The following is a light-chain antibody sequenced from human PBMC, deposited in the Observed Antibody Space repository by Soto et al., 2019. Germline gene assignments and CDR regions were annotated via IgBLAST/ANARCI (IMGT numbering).Light chain of an antibody. CDR3: QQYNTWPYT. J-gene: IGKJ2*01. Sequence: EIVMTQSPATLSVSPGERATLSCRASHSVSSNLAWYQQKPGQAPRLLIYVASTRATGIPARFSGSWSGTEFTLTSSSLQSEDFAAYYCQQYNTWPYTFGQGTKLEIK. V-gene: IGKV3D-15*01. CDR2: VAS. CDR1: HSVSSN.